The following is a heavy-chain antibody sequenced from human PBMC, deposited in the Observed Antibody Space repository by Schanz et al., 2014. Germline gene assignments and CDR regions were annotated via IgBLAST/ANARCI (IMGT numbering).Heavy chain of an antibody. V-gene: IGHV3-23*04. Sequence: VQLVESGGGVVQPGRSLRLSCAASGFTFTTYAMTWVRQAPGKGLEWVSGITGAGDTTKYAVSVKGRFTISRDNSKNTLYLQMNRLRAEDAAVYYCARERWLGGPLDYWGQGTLGAVSS. J-gene: IGHJ4*02. CDR1: GFTFTTYA. CDR2: ITGAGDTT. CDR3: ARERWLGGPLDY. D-gene: IGHD2-15*01.